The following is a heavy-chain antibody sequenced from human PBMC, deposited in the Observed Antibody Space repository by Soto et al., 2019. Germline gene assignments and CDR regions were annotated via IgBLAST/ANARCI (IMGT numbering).Heavy chain of an antibody. V-gene: IGHV3-15*07. CDR1: GFSFSNAW. CDR3: TTGSVEGV. Sequence: EVQLVESGGDLVKPGGSLRLSCAASGFSFSNAWMNWVRQAPGKGLEWVGRIKRKIDGEATDYAGPVKGRLTVFRDDSKSALYLQMNSLKGDDTAVYYCTTGSVEGVWGQGTTVTVS. D-gene: IGHD2-15*01. CDR2: IKRKIDGEAT. J-gene: IGHJ6*02.